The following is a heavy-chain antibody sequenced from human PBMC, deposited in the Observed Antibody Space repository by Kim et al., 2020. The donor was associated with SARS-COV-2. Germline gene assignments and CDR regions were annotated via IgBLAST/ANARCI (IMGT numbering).Heavy chain of an antibody. J-gene: IGHJ4*02. CDR1: GFTFSGSV. D-gene: IGHD3-10*01. CDR2: IRNKAKSYAT. V-gene: IGHV3-73*01. Sequence: GGSLRLSCAASGFTFSGSVVHWVRQASGKGLEWVGRIRNKAKSYATAYAASVKGRFTISRDDSKNTAYLQMNSLKTEDTAVYYCQLRFGEPTRDYWGQGTLVTVSA. CDR3: QLRFGEPTRDY.